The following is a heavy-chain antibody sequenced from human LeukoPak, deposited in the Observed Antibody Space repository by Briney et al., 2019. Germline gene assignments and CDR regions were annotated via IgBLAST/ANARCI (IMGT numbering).Heavy chain of an antibody. J-gene: IGHJ4*02. CDR1: GYTLTELS. CDR2: FDPEDGET. V-gene: IGHV1-24*01. D-gene: IGHD3-22*01. CDR3: ARDYRTPYYYDSSGSSYYFDY. Sequence: GASVKVSCEVSGYTLTELSMHWVRQAPGKGLEWMGGFDPEDGETIYAQKFQGRVTITADESTSTAYMELSSLRSEDTAVYYCARDYRTPYYYDSSGSSYYFDYWGQGTLVTVSS.